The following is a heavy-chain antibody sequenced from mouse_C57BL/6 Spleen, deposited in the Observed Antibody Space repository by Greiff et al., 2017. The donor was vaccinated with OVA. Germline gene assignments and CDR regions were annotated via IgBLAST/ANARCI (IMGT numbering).Heavy chain of an antibody. V-gene: IGHV1-54*01. CDR2: INPGSGGT. Sequence: QVQLQQSGAELVRPGTSVKVSCKASGYAFTNSLIAWVKQRPGQGLEWIGVINPGSGGTNYNEKFKGKATLTADKSSSTAYMQRSSLTSEDSAVYFCARGDYGKPFAYWGQGTLVTVSA. CDR1: GYAFTNSL. CDR3: ARGDYGKPFAY. J-gene: IGHJ3*01. D-gene: IGHD2-1*01.